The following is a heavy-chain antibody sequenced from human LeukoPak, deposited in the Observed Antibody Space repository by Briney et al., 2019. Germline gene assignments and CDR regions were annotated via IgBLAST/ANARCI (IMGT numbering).Heavy chain of an antibody. D-gene: IGHD5-24*01. J-gene: IGHJ4*02. CDR1: GFAFSTYS. CDR3: ARGEYHQDGIGYNRFDN. CDR2: ISAASRGI. Sequence: GGSLRLSCAASGFAFSTYSMSWVRQAPGKGVEWISHISAASRGIYYADSVKGRFTISRDNAENSVFLQMRSLRLEDTAVYYCARGEYHQDGIGYNRFDNWGQGALVTVSS. V-gene: IGHV3-48*01.